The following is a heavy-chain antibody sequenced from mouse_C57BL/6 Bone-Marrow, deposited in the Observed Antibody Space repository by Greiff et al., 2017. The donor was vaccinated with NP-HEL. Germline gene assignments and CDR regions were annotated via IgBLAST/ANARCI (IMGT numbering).Heavy chain of an antibody. V-gene: IGHV14-4*01. J-gene: IGHJ4*01. CDR3: TRWLLRNYYAMDY. CDR1: GFNIKDDY. CDR2: IDPENGDT. Sequence: VQLQQSGAELVRPGASVKLSCTASGFNIKDDYMHWVKQRPEQGLEWIGWIDPENGDTEYASKFLGKATITADTSSNTAYLQLSSLTSEDTAVYYCTRWLLRNYYAMDYWGQGTSVTVSS. D-gene: IGHD2-3*01.